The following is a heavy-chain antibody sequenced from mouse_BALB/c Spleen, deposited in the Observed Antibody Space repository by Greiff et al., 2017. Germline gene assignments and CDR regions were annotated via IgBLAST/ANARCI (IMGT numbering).Heavy chain of an antibody. V-gene: IGHV5-17*02. CDR2: ISSGSSTI. J-gene: IGHJ2*01. D-gene: IGHD1-2*01. CDR1: GFPFSSFG. Sequence: EVQLVESGGGLVQPGGSRKLSCAASGFPFSSFGMHWVRQAPEKGLEWVAYISSGSSTIYYADTVKGRFTISRDNPKNTLFLQMTSLRSEDTAMYYCARSRLVFDYWGQGTTLTVSS. CDR3: ARSRLVFDY.